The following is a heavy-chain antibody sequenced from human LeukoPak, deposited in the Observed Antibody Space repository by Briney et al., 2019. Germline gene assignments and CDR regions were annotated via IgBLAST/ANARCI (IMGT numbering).Heavy chain of an antibody. Sequence: GVSLRLSCSASGFTFINYALHRVRQAPGKGLEYVSAISSDGGSTYYADSVKGRFTISRDISKNTLYLQMSSLRAEDTATYYCVPYYDGSAYLPDYWGQGTLVTVFS. CDR1: GFTFINYA. V-gene: IGHV3-64D*06. CDR3: VPYYDGSAYLPDY. CDR2: ISSDGGST. J-gene: IGHJ4*02. D-gene: IGHD3-22*01.